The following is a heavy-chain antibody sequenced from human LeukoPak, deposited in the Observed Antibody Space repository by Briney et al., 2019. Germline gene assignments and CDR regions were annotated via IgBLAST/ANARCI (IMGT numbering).Heavy chain of an antibody. CDR1: GFTFSSFP. J-gene: IGHJ5*02. Sequence: PGGSLRLSCAASGFTFSSFPMNWVRQAPGKGLEWVSAISSSGGATYYAASVKGRFTISRDNSKNRLYLQMDFLRAEDTAVYYCAKITSEGSWGQGTLVT. CDR2: ISSSGGAT. D-gene: IGHD3-10*01. CDR3: AKITSEGS. V-gene: IGHV3-23*01.